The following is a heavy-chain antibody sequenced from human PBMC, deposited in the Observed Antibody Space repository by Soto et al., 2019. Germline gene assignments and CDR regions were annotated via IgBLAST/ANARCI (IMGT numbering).Heavy chain of an antibody. D-gene: IGHD6-19*01. J-gene: IGHJ5*02. CDR1: GGTFSSYT. CDR3: GRGLPGIAVAGTWDWFDP. Sequence: QVQLVQSGAEVKKPGSSVKVSCKASGGTFSSYTISWVRQAPGQGLEWMGRIIPILGIANYAQKFQGRVTITADKSTSTAYMELSSLRSEDTAVYYCGRGLPGIAVAGTWDWFDPWGQGTLVTVSS. CDR2: IIPILGIA. V-gene: IGHV1-69*02.